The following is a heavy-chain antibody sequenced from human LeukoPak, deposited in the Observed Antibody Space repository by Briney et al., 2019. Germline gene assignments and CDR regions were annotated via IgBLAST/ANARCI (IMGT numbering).Heavy chain of an antibody. CDR1: GYTFTNYG. V-gene: IGHV7-4-1*02. CDR3: ARVPGDTAMVDIDY. D-gene: IGHD5-18*01. CDR2: INTNTGNP. Sequence: ASVKVSCKASGYTFTNYGINWVRQAPGQGLEWMGWINTNTGNPTYAQGFTGRFVFSLDTSVSTAYLQISSLKAEDTAVYYCARVPGDTAMVDIDYWGQGTLVTVSS. J-gene: IGHJ4*02.